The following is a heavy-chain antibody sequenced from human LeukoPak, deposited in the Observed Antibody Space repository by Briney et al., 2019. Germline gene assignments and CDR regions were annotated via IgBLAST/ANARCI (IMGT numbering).Heavy chain of an antibody. V-gene: IGHV3-23*01. CDR2: VGTSADT. CDR3: TRKTPGRTPFDY. Sequence: GGSLRLSCAASGFTFSSYAMHWVRQAPGQGLHWVSAVGTSADTYYADSVRGRFTISRDNSKNTLYLQMDSLRAEDTAIYYCTRKTPGRTPFDYWGQGILVTVSS. CDR1: GFTFSSYA. J-gene: IGHJ4*02. D-gene: IGHD2-15*01.